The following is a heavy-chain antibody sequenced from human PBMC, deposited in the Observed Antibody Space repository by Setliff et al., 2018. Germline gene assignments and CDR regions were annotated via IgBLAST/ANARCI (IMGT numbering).Heavy chain of an antibody. V-gene: IGHV4-34*01. D-gene: IGHD3-10*01. CDR3: ARGGRLLWFGEFPEGVFDV. J-gene: IGHJ3*01. CDR1: GGSFSGYY. Sequence: PSETLSLTCAVYGGSFSGYYWSWIRQPPGKGLEWIGEINHSGSTNYNPSLKSRVTISVDTSKNQFSLKLSSVTAADTAVYYCARGGRLLWFGEFPEGVFDVWGQGTMVTVSS. CDR2: INHSGST.